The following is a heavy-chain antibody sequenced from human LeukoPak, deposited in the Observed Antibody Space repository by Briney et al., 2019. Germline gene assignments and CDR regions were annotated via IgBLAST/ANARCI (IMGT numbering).Heavy chain of an antibody. D-gene: IGHD5-12*01. CDR2: INPNSGST. Sequence: GASVKVSCKASGYTFTGYYMHWVRQAPGQGLEWMGWINPNSGSTNYAQKFQDWVTMTRDTSSSTAYMELSRLRSDDTAVYYCAREPDDYNFDYWGQGTLVTVSS. CDR3: AREPDDYNFDY. CDR1: GYTFTGYY. V-gene: IGHV1-2*04. J-gene: IGHJ4*02.